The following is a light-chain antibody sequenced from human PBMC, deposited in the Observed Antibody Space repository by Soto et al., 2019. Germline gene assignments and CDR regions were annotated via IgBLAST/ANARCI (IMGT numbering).Light chain of an antibody. V-gene: IGKV3-11*01. CDR1: QSVSSS. CDR2: DAS. CDR3: QQYNNWPPT. Sequence: EIVLTQSPATLSLSPGERATLSCRASQSVSSSLAWYQQKPGQAPRLLIHDASNRATGIPIRFSGSGSGTDFTLTISSLDPEDFAVYYCQQYNNWPPTFGQGTRLEIK. J-gene: IGKJ5*01.